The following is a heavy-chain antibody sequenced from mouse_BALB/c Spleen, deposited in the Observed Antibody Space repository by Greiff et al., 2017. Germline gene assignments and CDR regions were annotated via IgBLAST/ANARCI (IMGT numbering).Heavy chain of an antibody. CDR3: ARSRGKGAYAMDY. V-gene: IGHV1-7*01. D-gene: IGHD1-3*01. Sequence: QVQLQQSGAELAKPGASVKMSCKASGYTFTSYWLHWVKQRPGQGLEWIGYINPSTGYTEYNQKVKDKATLTADKSSSTAYMQLSSLTSEDSPVYYCARSRGKGAYAMDYWGQGTSVTVSS. CDR1: GYTFTSYW. CDR2: INPSTGYT. J-gene: IGHJ4*01.